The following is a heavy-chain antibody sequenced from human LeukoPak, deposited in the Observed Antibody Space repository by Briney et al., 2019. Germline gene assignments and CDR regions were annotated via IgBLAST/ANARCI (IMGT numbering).Heavy chain of an antibody. J-gene: IGHJ4*02. CDR2: ISSSSSYI. D-gene: IGHD6-13*01. V-gene: IGHV3-21*01. CDR1: GFTFSSYS. Sequence: TGGSLRLSCAASGFTFSSYSMNWVRRAPGKGLEGVSSISSSSSYIYYADSVKGRFTISRDNAKNSLYLQMNSLRAEDTAVYYCARGRIAAAHGPDDYWGQGTLVTVSS. CDR3: ARGRIAAAHGPDDY.